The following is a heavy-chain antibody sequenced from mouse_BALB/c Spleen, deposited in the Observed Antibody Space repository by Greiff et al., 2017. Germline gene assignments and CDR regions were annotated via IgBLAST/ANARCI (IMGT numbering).Heavy chain of an antibody. D-gene: IGHD1-1*01. J-gene: IGHJ2*01. CDR2: INSNGGST. CDR3: ARGDYYGSSYCGY. CDR1: GFTFSSYG. V-gene: IGHV5-6-3*01. Sequence: EVKLMESGGGLVQPGGSLKLSCAASGFTFSSYGMSWVRQTPDKRLELVATINSNGGSTYYPDSVKGRFTISRDNAKNTLYLQMSSLKSEDTAMYYCARGDYYGSSYCGYWGQGTTLTVSS.